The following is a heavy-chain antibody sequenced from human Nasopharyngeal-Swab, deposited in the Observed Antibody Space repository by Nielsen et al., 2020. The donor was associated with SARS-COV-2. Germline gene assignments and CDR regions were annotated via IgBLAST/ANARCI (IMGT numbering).Heavy chain of an antibody. J-gene: IGHJ6*02. Sequence: GGSLRLSCAASGCTGSSYDMHWVRQATGKGLERVSAIGTAGDTYYPGSVKGRFTISRENAKNSLYLQMNSLRAGDTAVYYCAREGYGSPLDVWGQGTAVTVSS. CDR1: GCTGSSYD. V-gene: IGHV3-13*01. CDR3: AREGYGSPLDV. CDR2: IGTAGDT. D-gene: IGHD3-10*01.